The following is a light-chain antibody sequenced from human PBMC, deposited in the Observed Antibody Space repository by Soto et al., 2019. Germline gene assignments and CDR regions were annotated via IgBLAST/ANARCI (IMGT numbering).Light chain of an antibody. V-gene: IGKV3-20*01. CDR1: QSVSSSY. Sequence: EIVLTQSPGTLSLSPGERATLSCRASQSVSSSYLAWYQQKPGQAPRLLIYGASSRATGIPDRFSGSGSGTDFTLTISRLEPEDFAVYYCQHYGRSPITFGQGTRLEI. J-gene: IGKJ5*01. CDR2: GAS. CDR3: QHYGRSPIT.